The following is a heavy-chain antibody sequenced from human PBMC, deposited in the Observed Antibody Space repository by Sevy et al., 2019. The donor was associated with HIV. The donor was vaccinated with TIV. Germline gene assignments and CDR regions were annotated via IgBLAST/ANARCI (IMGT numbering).Heavy chain of an antibody. Sequence: SETLSLTCTVSGGSISSGGYYWSWIRQHPGKGLEWIGYIYYSGSTYYNPSLKSRVTISVDTSKNQFSLKLSSVTAADTAVYYCARDEAVATHGAFDIWGQGTMVTVSS. CDR1: GGSISSGGYY. D-gene: IGHD5-12*01. V-gene: IGHV4-31*03. CDR2: IYYSGST. CDR3: ARDEAVATHGAFDI. J-gene: IGHJ3*02.